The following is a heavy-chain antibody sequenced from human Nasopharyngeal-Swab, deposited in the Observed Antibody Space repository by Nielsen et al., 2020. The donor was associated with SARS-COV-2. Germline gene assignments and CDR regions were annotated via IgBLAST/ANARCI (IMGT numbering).Heavy chain of an antibody. CDR1: GFTFSSYW. V-gene: IGHV3-7*01. CDR3: ARDSDIPYSGYGMDV. CDR2: IKQDGSEK. J-gene: IGHJ6*02. Sequence: GESLKISCAASGFTFSSYWMSWVRQAPGKGLEWVANIKQDGSEKYYVDSVKGRLTISRDNAKNSLYLQMNSLRAEDTAVYYCARDSDIPYSGYGMDVWGQGTTVTVSS. D-gene: IGHD6-13*01.